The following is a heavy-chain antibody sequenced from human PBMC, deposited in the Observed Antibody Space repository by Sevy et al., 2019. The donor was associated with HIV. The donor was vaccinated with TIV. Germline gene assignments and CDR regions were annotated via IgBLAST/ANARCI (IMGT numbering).Heavy chain of an antibody. V-gene: IGHV3-21*01. CDR2: ITSSSGYI. CDR1: GFTFNTYT. CDR3: AREHSGGSYYFDN. D-gene: IGHD3-22*01. J-gene: IGHJ5*02. Sequence: GGSLRLSCAASGFTFNTYTMNWVRQTPGKGLEWVSSITSSSGYIYYADSVKGRFAISRDKGENSLYLQMDSLRVEDTGVYYCAREHSGGSYYFDNWGQGAQVTVSS.